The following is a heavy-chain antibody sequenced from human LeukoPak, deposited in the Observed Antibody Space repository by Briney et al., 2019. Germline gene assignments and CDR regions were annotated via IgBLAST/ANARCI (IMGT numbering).Heavy chain of an antibody. J-gene: IGHJ4*02. V-gene: IGHV1-2*02. CDR2: INPNSGGT. CDR1: GYTFTGYY. D-gene: IGHD2-15*01. CDR3: ARDHRPYCSGGSCYYDY. Sequence: ASVKVSCKASGYTFTGYYMHWVRQAPGQGLEWMGWINPNSGGTNYAQKLQGRVTMTTDTSTSTAYMELRSLRSDDTAVYYCARDHRPYCSGGSCYYDYWGQGTLVTVSS.